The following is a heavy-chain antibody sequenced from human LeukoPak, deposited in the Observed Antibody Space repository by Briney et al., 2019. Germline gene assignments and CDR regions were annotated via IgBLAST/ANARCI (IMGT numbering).Heavy chain of an antibody. J-gene: IGHJ4*02. CDR2: ISYDGSNK. Sequence: GRSLRLSCAASGFTFSSYGMHWVRQAPGKRLEWVAVISYDGSNKYYADSVKGRFTISRDNSKNTLYLQMNSLRAEDTAVYYCANEYSSSSGDYWGQGTLVTVSS. CDR3: ANEYSSSSGDY. V-gene: IGHV3-30*18. D-gene: IGHD6-6*01. CDR1: GFTFSSYG.